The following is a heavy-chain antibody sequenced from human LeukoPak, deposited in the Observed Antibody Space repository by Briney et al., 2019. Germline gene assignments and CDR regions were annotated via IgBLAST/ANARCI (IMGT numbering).Heavy chain of an antibody. J-gene: IGHJ5*02. Sequence: SETLSLTYTVSGGSISSYYWSWIRQPPGKGLEWIGYIYYSGSTNYNPSLKSRVTISVDTSKNQFSLKLSSVTAADTAVYYCARAGLYDSSGYYPNWFDPWGQGTLVTVSS. CDR1: GGSISSYY. D-gene: IGHD3-22*01. CDR2: IYYSGST. CDR3: ARAGLYDSSGYYPNWFDP. V-gene: IGHV4-59*01.